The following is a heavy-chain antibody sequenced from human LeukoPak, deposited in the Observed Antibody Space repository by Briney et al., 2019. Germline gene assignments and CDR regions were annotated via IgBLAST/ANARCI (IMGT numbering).Heavy chain of an antibody. D-gene: IGHD6-13*01. J-gene: IGHJ4*02. CDR2: IYYSGST. CDR1: GGSISSYY. Sequence: PSETLSLTCTVSGGSISSYYWGWIRQPPGKGLEWTGSIYYSGSTNYNPSLKSRVTISVDTSKNQFSLKLSSVTAADTAVYYCARVPYSSSWTFDYWGQGTLVTVSS. V-gene: IGHV4-59*01. CDR3: ARVPYSSSWTFDY.